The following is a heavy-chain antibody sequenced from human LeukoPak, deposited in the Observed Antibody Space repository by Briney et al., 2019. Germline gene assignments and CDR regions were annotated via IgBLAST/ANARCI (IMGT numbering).Heavy chain of an antibody. CDR2: INHSGST. V-gene: IGHV4-34*01. D-gene: IGHD2-2*02. Sequence: KSSETLSLTCAVYGGSFSGYYWSWIRQPPGKGLEWIGEINHSGSTNYNPSLKSRVTISVDTSKNQFSLKLSSVTAADTAVYYCARGLGYCSSTSCYIYFDLWGRGTLVTVSS. CDR3: ARGLGYCSSTSCYIYFDL. J-gene: IGHJ2*01. CDR1: GGSFSGYY.